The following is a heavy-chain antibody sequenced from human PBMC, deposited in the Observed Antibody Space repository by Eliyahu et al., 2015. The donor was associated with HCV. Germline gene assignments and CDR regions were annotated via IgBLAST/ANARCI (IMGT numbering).Heavy chain of an antibody. CDR1: GFSLSTHAMG. CDR3: ARDFYHYGDY. Sequence: QITLKESGPTLVKPTETLTLTCTFSGFSLSTHAMGVGWVRQSPGKALEWLALIYWNDNKRYSPSLQTRLTITKDTSKNQVVLTMTNMDPVDTATYYCARDFYHYGDYWGQGTLVTVSS. V-gene: IGHV2-5*01. D-gene: IGHD5-12*01. J-gene: IGHJ4*02. CDR2: IYWNDNK.